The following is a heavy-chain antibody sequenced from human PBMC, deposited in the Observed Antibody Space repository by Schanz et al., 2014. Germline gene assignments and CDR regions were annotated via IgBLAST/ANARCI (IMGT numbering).Heavy chain of an antibody. Sequence: VQLVESGGGLVQPGGSLRLSCAASGFTFSGYGMHWVRQAPGKGLEWVAVVCYDGSKKYYADSVKGRFTTSRDNSKNTMYLQMNSLRAEDTAVYYCARGSGTFDSWGQGTLVTVSS. CDR2: VCYDGSKK. D-gene: IGHD3-3*01. V-gene: IGHV3-33*08. J-gene: IGHJ4*02. CDR3: ARGSGTFDS. CDR1: GFTFSGYG.